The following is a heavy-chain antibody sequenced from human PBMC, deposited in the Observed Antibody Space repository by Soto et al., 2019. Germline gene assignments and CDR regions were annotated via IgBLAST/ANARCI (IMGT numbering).Heavy chain of an antibody. CDR2: IYYSGST. D-gene: IGHD3-10*01. CDR1: GGSISSYY. CDR3: ARYSNYYGSRFDP. Sequence: SETLSLTCTVSGGSISSYYWSWIRQPPGKGLEWIGYIYYSGSTNYNPSLKSRVTISVDTSKNQFSLKLSSVTAADTAVYYCARYSNYYGSRFDPWGQGTLVTVSS. V-gene: IGHV4-59*01. J-gene: IGHJ5*02.